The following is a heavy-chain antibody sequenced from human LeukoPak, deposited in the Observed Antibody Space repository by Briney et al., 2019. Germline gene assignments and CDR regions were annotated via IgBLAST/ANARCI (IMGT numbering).Heavy chain of an antibody. V-gene: IGHV3-23*01. CDR1: GFTFRSYA. CDR2: ISGSGGST. CDR3: AKYYDFWSGYYRAGFDY. Sequence: AGGSLRLSCAASGFTFRSYAMSWVRQAPGKGLEWVSAISGSGGSTYYADSVKGRFTISRNNSKNTLYLQMNSLRAEDTAVYYCAKYYDFWSGYYRAGFDYWGQGTLVTVSS. D-gene: IGHD3-3*01. J-gene: IGHJ4*02.